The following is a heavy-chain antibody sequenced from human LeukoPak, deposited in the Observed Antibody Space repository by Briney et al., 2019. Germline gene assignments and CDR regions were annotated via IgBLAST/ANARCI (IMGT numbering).Heavy chain of an antibody. D-gene: IGHD6-19*01. Sequence: PSETLSLTCAVSGASISSYYWSWIRQPPGKGLEWIGSIYYSGSTNYNPSLKSRVTISVDTSKNQFSLKLSSVTAADTAVYYCARLVAVAGPFDYWGQGTLVTVSS. V-gene: IGHV4-59*01. CDR2: IYYSGST. CDR1: GASISSYY. CDR3: ARLVAVAGPFDY. J-gene: IGHJ4*02.